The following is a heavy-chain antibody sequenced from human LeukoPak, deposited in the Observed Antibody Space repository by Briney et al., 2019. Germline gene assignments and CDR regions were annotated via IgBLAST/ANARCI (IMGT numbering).Heavy chain of an antibody. D-gene: IGHD2-2*01. V-gene: IGHV4-59*01. CDR3: ARSLVAPAAPTVYYYYMDV. J-gene: IGHJ6*03. CDR1: GGSISSYY. Sequence: PSETLSLTCTVSGGSISSYYWSWIRQPPGKGLEWIGYIYYSGSTNYNPSLKSRVTISVDTSKNQFSLKLSSVTAADTAVYYCARSLVAPAAPTVYYYYMDVWGKGTTVTVSS. CDR2: IYYSGST.